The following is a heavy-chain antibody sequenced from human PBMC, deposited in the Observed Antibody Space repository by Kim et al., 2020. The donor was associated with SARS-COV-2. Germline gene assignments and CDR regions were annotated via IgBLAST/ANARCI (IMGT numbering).Heavy chain of an antibody. V-gene: IGHV3-15*01. CDR3: VRDYDSSGSYYYYGMDV. Sequence: PRKGRFTISRDDAKNTLYLQMNSLKPEDTAVYYCVRDYDSSGSYYYYGMDVWGQGTTVTVSS. J-gene: IGHJ6*02. D-gene: IGHD3-22*01.